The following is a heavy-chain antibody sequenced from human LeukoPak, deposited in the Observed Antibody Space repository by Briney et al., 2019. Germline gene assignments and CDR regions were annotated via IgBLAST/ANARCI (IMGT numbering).Heavy chain of an antibody. D-gene: IGHD3-22*01. V-gene: IGHV4-39*01. CDR2: IYYSGST. Sequence: PSETLSLTCTVSGGSISSSSYYWGWIRQPPGKGLEWIGSIYYSGSTYYNPSLKSRVTISVDTSKNQFSLKLSSVTAADTAVYYCARVQNYYDSSGYYVDYWGQGTLVTVSS. J-gene: IGHJ4*02. CDR3: ARVQNYYDSSGYYVDY. CDR1: GGSISSSSYY.